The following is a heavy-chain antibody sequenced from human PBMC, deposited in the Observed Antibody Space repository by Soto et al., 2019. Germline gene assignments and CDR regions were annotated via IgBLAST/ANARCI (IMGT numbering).Heavy chain of an antibody. CDR2: ISAYNGNT. CDR3: AKDPQEVGAPSPFDY. V-gene: IGHV1-18*01. CDR1: GYTFTSYG. J-gene: IGHJ4*02. Sequence: ASVKVSCKASGYTFTSYGISWVRQAPGQGLEWMGWISAYNGNTNYAQKLQGRVTMTTDTSTSTAYMELRSLRSDDTAVYYCAKDPQEVGAPSPFDYWGQGTLVTVSS. D-gene: IGHD1-26*01.